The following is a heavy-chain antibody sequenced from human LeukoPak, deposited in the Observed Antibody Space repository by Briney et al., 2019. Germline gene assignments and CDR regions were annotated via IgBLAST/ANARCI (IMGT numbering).Heavy chain of an antibody. Sequence: GGSLRLSCAVSGITLSNYGMSWVRQAPGEGLEWVAGISDSGGTTKYADSVKGRFTISRDNRKNTLYLQMNSLRAEDTAVYFCAKRGVVIRVILVGFHKEAYYFDSWGQGALDTVSS. CDR3: AKRGVVIRVILVGFHKEAYYFDS. D-gene: IGHD3-22*01. V-gene: IGHV3-23*01. CDR1: GITLSNYG. J-gene: IGHJ4*02. CDR2: ISDSGGTT.